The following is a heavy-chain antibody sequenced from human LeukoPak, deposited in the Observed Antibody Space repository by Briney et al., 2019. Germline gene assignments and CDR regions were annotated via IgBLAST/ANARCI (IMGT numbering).Heavy chain of an antibody. CDR1: SGSIGNYY. D-gene: IGHD6-13*01. CDR2: IHNSGST. CDR3: ARAVYSSPLYYYYGMDV. J-gene: IGHJ6*02. Sequence: SETLSLTCTVSSGSIGNYYWSWIRQPAGKELEWIGRIHNSGSTNYNPSLKSRVTISVDTSKNQFSLKLSSVTAADTAVYYCARAVYSSPLYYYYGMDVWGQGTTVTVSS. V-gene: IGHV4-4*07.